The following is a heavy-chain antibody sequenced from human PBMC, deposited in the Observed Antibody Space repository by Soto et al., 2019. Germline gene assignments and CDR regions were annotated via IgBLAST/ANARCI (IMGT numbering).Heavy chain of an antibody. CDR1: GYTFTGYY. CDR2: INPNSGGT. V-gene: IGHV1-2*04. CDR3: ARESGLRFLEWFLYGMDV. D-gene: IGHD3-3*01. Sequence: ASVKVSCKASGYTFTGYYMHWVRQAPGQGLEWMGWINPNSGGTNYAQKFQGWVTMTRDTSISTAYMELSRLRSDDTAVYYCARESGLRFLEWFLYGMDVWGQGTTVTVSS. J-gene: IGHJ6*02.